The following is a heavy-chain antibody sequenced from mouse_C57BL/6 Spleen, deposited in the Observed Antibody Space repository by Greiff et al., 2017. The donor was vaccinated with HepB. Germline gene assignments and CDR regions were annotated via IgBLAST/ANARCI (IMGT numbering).Heavy chain of an antibody. Sequence: VQGVESGPGLVQPSQSLSITCTVSGFSLTSYGVHWVRQSPGKGLEWLGVIWSGGSTDYNAAFISRLSISKDNSKSQVFFKMNSLQADDTAIYYCARKSDLLFYYAMDYWGQGTSVTVSS. CDR1: GFSLTSYG. CDR3: ARKSDLLFYYAMDY. V-gene: IGHV2-2*01. D-gene: IGHD1-1*01. J-gene: IGHJ4*01. CDR2: IWSGGST.